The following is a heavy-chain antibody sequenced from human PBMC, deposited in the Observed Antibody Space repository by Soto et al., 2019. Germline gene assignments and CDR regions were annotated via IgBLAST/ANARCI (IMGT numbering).Heavy chain of an antibody. CDR2: ISSSSSYI. J-gene: IGHJ6*02. CDR1: GFTFSSYS. V-gene: IGHV3-21*01. D-gene: IGHD6-6*01. Sequence: GGSLRLSCAASGFTFSSYSMNWVRQAPGKGLEWVSSISSSSSYIYYADSVKGRFTISRDNAKNSLYLQMNSLRAEDTAVYYCARDGGIAARPGYYYYYGMDVWGQGTTVTVSS. CDR3: ARDGGIAARPGYYYYYGMDV.